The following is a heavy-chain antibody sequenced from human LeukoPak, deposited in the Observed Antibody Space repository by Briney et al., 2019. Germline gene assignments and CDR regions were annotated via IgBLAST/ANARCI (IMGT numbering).Heavy chain of an antibody. J-gene: IGHJ4*02. CDR3: ARDHYYASTTPFDY. Sequence: GASVKVSCKASGYTFTSYGISWVRQAPGQGLEWMGWISAYNGNTNYAQKLQGRVTMTTDTSTSTAYMELRSLRSDDTAVYYCARDHYYASTTPFDYWGQGTLVTVSS. V-gene: IGHV1-18*01. D-gene: IGHD3-22*01. CDR1: GYTFTSYG. CDR2: ISAYNGNT.